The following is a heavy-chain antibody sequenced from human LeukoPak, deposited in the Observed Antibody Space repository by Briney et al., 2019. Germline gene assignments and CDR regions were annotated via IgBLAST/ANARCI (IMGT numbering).Heavy chain of an antibody. CDR2: ISSNGGST. D-gene: IGHD3-22*01. Sequence: PGGSLRLSCAASGFTFSSYAMHWVRQAPGKGLEYVSAISSNGGSTYYANSVKGRFTISRDNSKNTLYLQMGSLRAEDMAVYYCARDFDGSGYYSNPGHYWGQGTLVTVSS. V-gene: IGHV3-64*01. J-gene: IGHJ4*02. CDR1: GFTFSSYA. CDR3: ARDFDGSGYYSNPGHY.